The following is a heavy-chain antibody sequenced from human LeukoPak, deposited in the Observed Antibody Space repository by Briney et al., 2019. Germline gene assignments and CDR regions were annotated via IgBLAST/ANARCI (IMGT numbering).Heavy chain of an antibody. D-gene: IGHD1-7*01. J-gene: IGHJ4*02. CDR1: GFTFDDYA. Sequence: GGSLRLSCAASGFTFDDYAMHWVRQAPGKGLEWVSGISWNSGSIGYADSVKGRFTISRDNAKNSLYLRMNSLRAEDMALYYCAKGVAGNWNYVFFDYWGQGTLVTVSS. CDR2: ISWNSGSI. CDR3: AKGVAGNWNYVFFDY. V-gene: IGHV3-9*03.